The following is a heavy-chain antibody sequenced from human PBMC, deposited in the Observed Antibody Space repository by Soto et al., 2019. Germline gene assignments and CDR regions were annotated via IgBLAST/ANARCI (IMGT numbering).Heavy chain of an antibody. CDR2: MNAYNGKA. V-gene: IGHV1-8*01. J-gene: IGHJ4*02. D-gene: IGHD3-10*01. CDR1: GYTFITYD. Sequence: QVQLVQSPAEVKKPGASVMVSCKASGYTFITYDINWVRQAPGQGLEWMGRMNAYNGKAGDAQTFQGSVTMTRKTSESTAYMEQTSLKSNDAAVYFCATSKEHFGPHYLDSWGQGTMVTVSS. CDR3: ATSKEHFGPHYLDS.